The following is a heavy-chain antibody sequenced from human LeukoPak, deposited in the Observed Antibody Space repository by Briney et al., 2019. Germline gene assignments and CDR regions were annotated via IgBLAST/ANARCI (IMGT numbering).Heavy chain of an antibody. CDR3: ARVKTQGYCSSTSCQVYYFDY. V-gene: IGHV4-34*01. Sequence: SETLSLTCAVYGGSFSGYCWSWIRQPPGKGLEWIGEINHSGSTNYNPSLKSRVTISVDTSKNQFSLKLSSVTAADTAVYYCARVKTQGYCSSTSCQVYYFDYWGQGTLVTVSS. CDR1: GGSFSGYC. CDR2: INHSGST. J-gene: IGHJ4*02. D-gene: IGHD2-2*01.